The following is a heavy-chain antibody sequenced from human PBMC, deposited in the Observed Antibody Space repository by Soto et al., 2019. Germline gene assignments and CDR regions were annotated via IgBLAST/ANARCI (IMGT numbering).Heavy chain of an antibody. Sequence: QVQLQESGPGLVRPSETLSLTCSVSDGSISGLYWTWVRQSPGKGLEWIGWTYSSGTTNYNPSLKHRIAFAVDTSKNPFSRKLTSVTAADTTICYCARLRNLYFMDAWGKGTTAAFSS. D-gene: IGHD1-1*01. CDR3: ARLRNLYFMDA. CDR2: TYSSGTT. CDR1: DGSISGLY. J-gene: IGHJ6*03. V-gene: IGHV4-59*08.